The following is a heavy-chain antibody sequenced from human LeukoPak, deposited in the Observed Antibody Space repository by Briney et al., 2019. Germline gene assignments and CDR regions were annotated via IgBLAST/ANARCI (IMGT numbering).Heavy chain of an antibody. V-gene: IGHV4-34*01. D-gene: IGHD4-17*01. CDR2: INHSGST. Sequence: PSETLSLTCAVYGGSFSGYYWSWIRQPPGKGLEWIGEINHSGSTNYNPSLKSRVTISVDTSKNQFSLKLSSVTAADTAVYYCARAGMTTVTDFDYWGQGTLVTVSS. J-gene: IGHJ4*02. CDR3: ARAGMTTVTDFDY. CDR1: GGSFSGYY.